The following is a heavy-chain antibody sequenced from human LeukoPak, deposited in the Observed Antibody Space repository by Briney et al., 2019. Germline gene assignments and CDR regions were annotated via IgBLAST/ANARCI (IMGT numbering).Heavy chain of an antibody. CDR1: GFTFSSYG. V-gene: IGHV3-30*03. CDR2: ISYDGSIK. CDR3: ARGPPLFDP. Sequence: GGSLRLSCAASGFTFSSYGMHWVRQAPGKGLEWVAVISYDGSIKYYADSVKGRFTISRDNAKSSLYLQMNSLRAEDTAVYYCARGPPLFDPWGQGTLVTVSS. J-gene: IGHJ5*02.